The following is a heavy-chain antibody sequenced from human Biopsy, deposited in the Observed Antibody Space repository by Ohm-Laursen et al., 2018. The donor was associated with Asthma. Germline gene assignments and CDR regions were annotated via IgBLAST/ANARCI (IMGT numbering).Heavy chain of an antibody. Sequence: SVKVSCKTSGYTFNSAGITWVRQAPGQGLEWMGWISVYSGNTKVAQKLQDRVTMITDTSTSTAYMELRSLRSDDTAVYFCARAVDYSHYYGIDVWGQGTTVTV. D-gene: IGHD3-10*01. CDR2: ISVYSGNT. J-gene: IGHJ6*02. CDR3: ARAVDYSHYYGIDV. CDR1: GYTFNSAG. V-gene: IGHV1-18*01.